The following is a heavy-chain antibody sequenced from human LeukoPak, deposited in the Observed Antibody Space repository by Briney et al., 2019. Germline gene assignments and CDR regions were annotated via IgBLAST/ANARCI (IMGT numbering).Heavy chain of an antibody. J-gene: IGHJ5*02. CDR3: AREAVAVAGTVNWFDP. D-gene: IGHD6-19*01. Sequence: PGASVRVSCKASGYTFTSYGISWVRQAPGQGLEWMGWISAYNGNTNYAQKLQGRVTMTTDTSTSTAYMELRSLRSDDTAVYYCAREAVAVAGTVNWFDPWGQGTLVTVSS. CDR1: GYTFTSYG. V-gene: IGHV1-18*01. CDR2: ISAYNGNT.